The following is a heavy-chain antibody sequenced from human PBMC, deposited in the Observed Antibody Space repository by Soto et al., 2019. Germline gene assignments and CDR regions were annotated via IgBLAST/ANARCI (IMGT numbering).Heavy chain of an antibody. Sequence: EVQLVQSGAEVKKPGESLKISCKGSGYSFTSYWIGWVRQMPGKGLEWMGIIYPGDSDTRYSPSFQGQVTISADKSISTAYLQWSSLKASDTAMYYCARPAHMGYYYGSGSELAHYWGQGTLVTVSS. D-gene: IGHD3-10*01. CDR1: GYSFTSYW. CDR2: IYPGDSDT. J-gene: IGHJ4*02. V-gene: IGHV5-51*01. CDR3: ARPAHMGYYYGSGSELAHY.